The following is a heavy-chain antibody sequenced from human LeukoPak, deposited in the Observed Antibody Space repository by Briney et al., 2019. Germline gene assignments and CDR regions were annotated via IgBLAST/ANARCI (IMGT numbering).Heavy chain of an antibody. Sequence: GGSLRLSCAASGFTFSSYAMSWVRQAPGKGLEWISAISGSGGSTYYADSVKGRFTISRDNSKNTLYLQMNSLRAEDTAVYYCAKGQITMIVVVTNDAFDIWGQGTMVTVSS. CDR2: ISGSGGST. D-gene: IGHD3-22*01. CDR3: AKGQITMIVVVTNDAFDI. CDR1: GFTFSSYA. V-gene: IGHV3-23*01. J-gene: IGHJ3*02.